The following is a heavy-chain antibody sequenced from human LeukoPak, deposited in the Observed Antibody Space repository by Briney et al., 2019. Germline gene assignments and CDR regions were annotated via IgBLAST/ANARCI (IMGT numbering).Heavy chain of an antibody. CDR1: GGSISSDNW. Sequence: PSGTLSLTCAVSGGSISSDNWWSWIRQPPGKGLEWIGEINHSGSTNYNPSLKSRVTISVDTSKNQFSLRLSSVTAADTAVYYCARHWAYYCSSTSCEDYWGQGTLVTVSS. D-gene: IGHD2-2*01. CDR2: INHSGST. CDR3: ARHWAYYCSSTSCEDY. V-gene: IGHV4-4*02. J-gene: IGHJ4*02.